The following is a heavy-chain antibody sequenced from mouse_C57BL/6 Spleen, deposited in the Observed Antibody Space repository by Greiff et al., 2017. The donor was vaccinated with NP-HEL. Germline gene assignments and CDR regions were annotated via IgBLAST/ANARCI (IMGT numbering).Heavy chain of an antibody. CDR2: IYPGDGDT. V-gene: IGHV1-82*01. CDR1: GYAFSSSW. D-gene: IGHD1-1*01. Sequence: QVQLKQSGPELVKPGASVKISCKASGYAFSSSWMNWVKQRPGKGLEWIGRIYPGDGDTNYNGKFKGKATLTVDKSSSTAYMQLSSLTSEDSAVYVCARAGYYVSLFAYWGQGTLVTVSA. J-gene: IGHJ3*01. CDR3: ARAGYYVSLFAY.